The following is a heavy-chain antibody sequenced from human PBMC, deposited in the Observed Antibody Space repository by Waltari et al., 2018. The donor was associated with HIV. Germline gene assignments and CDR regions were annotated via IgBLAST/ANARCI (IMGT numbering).Heavy chain of an antibody. V-gene: IGHV4-38-2*01. Sequence: QVQLHESGPGMVKPSETLSLPCAVSGYSISSDYYWGWIRQPPGKGLEWIGSASRSGCTNYRPSLKSRVTRSLDTSKNQFSLKLNSVAAADTAVYYCGSGSRRGHSHGIDYWGQGTLVTVSS. D-gene: IGHD5-18*01. CDR1: GYSISSDYY. J-gene: IGHJ4*02. CDR3: GSGSRRGHSHGIDY. CDR2: ASRSGCT.